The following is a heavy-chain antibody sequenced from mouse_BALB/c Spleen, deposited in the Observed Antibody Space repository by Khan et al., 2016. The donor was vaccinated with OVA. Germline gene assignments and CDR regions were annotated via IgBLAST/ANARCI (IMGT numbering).Heavy chain of an antibody. Sequence: EVQLQESGPGLVKPSQSLSLTCTVTGYSITCGYGWNWIRQFPGNKLEWMGYISYSGSTNYNPSLKSRIAITRDTSKNQFFLQLNSVTTEDTATYYCARTARIKYWGQGTTLTVSS. CDR1: GYSITCGYG. D-gene: IGHD1-2*01. CDR2: ISYSGST. V-gene: IGHV3-2*02. CDR3: ARTARIKY. J-gene: IGHJ2*01.